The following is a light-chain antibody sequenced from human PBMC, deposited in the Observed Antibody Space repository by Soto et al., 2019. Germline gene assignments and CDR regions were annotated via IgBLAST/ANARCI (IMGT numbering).Light chain of an antibody. Sequence: EIVMTQSPATQSVPLGESATLSCRASQSIVTNLAWYKQTPGQAPRLLIYSASKRATGIPARFSGSGSGTDFTLTISSLQSEDLGVYYCQQYYNWRHHTFGQGTKLEIK. CDR1: QSIVTN. CDR2: SAS. V-gene: IGKV3-15*01. CDR3: QQYYNWRHHT. J-gene: IGKJ2*01.